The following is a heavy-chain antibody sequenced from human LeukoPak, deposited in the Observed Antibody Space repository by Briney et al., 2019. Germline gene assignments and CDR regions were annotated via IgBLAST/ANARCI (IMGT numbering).Heavy chain of an antibody. CDR3: ARALSWTTESYYYMDV. V-gene: IGHV1-8*01. D-gene: IGHD3/OR15-3a*01. J-gene: IGHJ6*03. CDR1: GYTFMSYD. CDR2: MNPNSLNT. Sequence: ASVKVSCMTSGYTFMSYDINWVRQATGQGLEWMGWMNPNSLNTGYGQRFQGRVTMTMNTSMSTAYMELSSLRSEDTAVYYCARALSWTTESYYYMDVWGKGTTVTVSS.